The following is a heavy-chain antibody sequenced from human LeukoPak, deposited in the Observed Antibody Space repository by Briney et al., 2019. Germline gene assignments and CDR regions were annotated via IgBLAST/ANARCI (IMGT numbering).Heavy chain of an antibody. Sequence: SETLSLTCTVSGGSISSYYWSWIRQPAGKGLEWIGRIYTSGSTNYNPSLKSRVAISVDTSKNQFSLKLSSVTAADTAVYYCARKYYYDSSGYYDWGQGTLVTVSS. CDR1: GGSISSYY. V-gene: IGHV4-4*07. CDR3: ARKYYYDSSGYYD. CDR2: IYTSGST. J-gene: IGHJ4*02. D-gene: IGHD3-22*01.